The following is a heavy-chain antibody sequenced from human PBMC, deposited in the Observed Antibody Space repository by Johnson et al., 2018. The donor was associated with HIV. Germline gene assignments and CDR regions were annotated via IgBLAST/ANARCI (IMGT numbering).Heavy chain of an antibody. Sequence: VQLVEFGGGVVQPGGSLRLSCAASGFTFSSYGMHWVRQAPGKGLAWVAFIRYDGSNKYYADSVKGRFTISRDNSKNTLYLQMNSLRAEDTAVYYCASGIAVAGTLLDAFDIWGQGTMVTVSS. V-gene: IGHV3-30*02. D-gene: IGHD6-19*01. CDR1: GFTFSSYG. CDR3: ASGIAVAGTLLDAFDI. CDR2: IRYDGSNK. J-gene: IGHJ3*02.